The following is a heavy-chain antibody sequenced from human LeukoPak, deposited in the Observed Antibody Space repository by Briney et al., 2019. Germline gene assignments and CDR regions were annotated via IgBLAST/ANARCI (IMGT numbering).Heavy chain of an antibody. CDR3: ARAHPYTYNWNWGDY. CDR2: INPNSGGT. Sequence: ASVKVSCKASGYTFTGYYMHWVRQAPGQGREGMGRINPNSGGTKYAQKFQGRVTMTRDTSISTAYMELSRLRSDDTAVYYCARAHPYTYNWNWGDYWGQGTLVTVSS. D-gene: IGHD1-7*01. V-gene: IGHV1-2*06. CDR1: GYTFTGYY. J-gene: IGHJ4*02.